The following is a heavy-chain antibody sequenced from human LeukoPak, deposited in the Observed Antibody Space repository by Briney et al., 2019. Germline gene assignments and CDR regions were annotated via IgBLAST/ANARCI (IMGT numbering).Heavy chain of an antibody. J-gene: IGHJ4*02. V-gene: IGHV3-30*02. CDR1: GFTFSSYG. CDR3: AKDKYYYDSSGYSAFDD. CDR2: IQYDGSNK. D-gene: IGHD3-22*01. Sequence: GGSLRLSCAASGFTFSSYGMHWVRQAPGKGLEWVAFIQYDGSNKYYADSVKGRFTISRDSSKNTLCLQVNSLRAEDTAVHYCAKDKYYYDSSGYSAFDDWGQGTLVIVSS.